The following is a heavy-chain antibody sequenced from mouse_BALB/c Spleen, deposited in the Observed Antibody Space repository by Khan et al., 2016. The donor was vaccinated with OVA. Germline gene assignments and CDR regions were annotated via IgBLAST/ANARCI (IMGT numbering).Heavy chain of an antibody. CDR1: GYSLTSNYA. V-gene: IGHV3-2*02. J-gene: IGHJ3*01. D-gene: IGHD3-3*01. Sequence: VQRKESGPGLVKPSQSLSLTCTVTGYSLTSNYAWNWIRQFPGNKLEWMGYINYSGSTSYTPSLKSRISITRDTSKNQFFLQLNSVTTEDTATXFCARGRAYGGQGTLVTVSA. CDR3: ARGRAY. CDR2: INYSGST.